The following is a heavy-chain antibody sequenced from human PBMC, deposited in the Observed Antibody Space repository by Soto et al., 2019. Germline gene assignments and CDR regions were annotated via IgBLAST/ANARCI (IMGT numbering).Heavy chain of an antibody. CDR1: GVTFSNAW. D-gene: IGHD3-9*01. Sequence: PGGSLGLSCAASGVTFSNAWMNWVRQAPGKGLEWVGRIKSKTDGGTTDYAAPVKGRFTISRDDSKNTLYLQMNSLKTEDTAVYYCTTEILRYFDWTHEEAYWGQGTLVTVSS. V-gene: IGHV3-15*07. J-gene: IGHJ4*02. CDR3: TTEILRYFDWTHEEAY. CDR2: IKSKTDGGTT.